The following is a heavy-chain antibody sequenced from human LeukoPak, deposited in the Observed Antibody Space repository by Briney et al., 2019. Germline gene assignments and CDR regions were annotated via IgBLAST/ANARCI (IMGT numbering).Heavy chain of an antibody. CDR2: IYSGGST. CDR1: GFTVSSNY. Sequence: PGGSLRLSCAASGFTVSSNYMSWVRQAPGKGLEWVSVIYSGGSTYYADPVKGRFTISRDNSKNTLYLQMNSLRAEDTAVYYCARGYYDSSGYLAGFDYWGQGTLVTVSP. D-gene: IGHD3-22*01. CDR3: ARGYYDSSGYLAGFDY. V-gene: IGHV3-53*01. J-gene: IGHJ4*02.